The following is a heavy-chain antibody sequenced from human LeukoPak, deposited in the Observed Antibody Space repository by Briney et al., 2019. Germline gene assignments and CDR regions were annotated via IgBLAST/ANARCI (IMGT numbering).Heavy chain of an antibody. CDR2: IYHSGST. J-gene: IGHJ4*02. CDR1: GGSISSGGYS. V-gene: IGHV4-30-2*01. Sequence: SSETLSLTCAVSGGSISSGGYSWSWIRQPPGKGLEWIGYIYHSGSTYYNPSLKSRVTISVDRSKNQFSLKLSSVTAADMAVYYCASGASRLQLTFFDYWGQGTLVTVSS. CDR3: ASGASRLQLTFFDY. D-gene: IGHD5-24*01.